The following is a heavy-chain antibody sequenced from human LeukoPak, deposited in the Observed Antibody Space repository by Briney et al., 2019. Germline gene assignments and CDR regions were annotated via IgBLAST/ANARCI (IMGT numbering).Heavy chain of an antibody. V-gene: IGHV1-69*01. CDR3: ARGYCSSTSCYSGGWFDP. CDR2: IIPIFGTA. CDR1: GGTFSSYA. D-gene: IGHD2-2*01. Sequence: EASVKVSCKASGGTFSSYAISWVRQAPGQGLEWMGGIIPIFGTANYAQKFQGRVTITADESTSTAYMELSSLRSEDTAVYYCARGYCSSTSCYSGGWFDPWGQGTLVTVSS. J-gene: IGHJ5*02.